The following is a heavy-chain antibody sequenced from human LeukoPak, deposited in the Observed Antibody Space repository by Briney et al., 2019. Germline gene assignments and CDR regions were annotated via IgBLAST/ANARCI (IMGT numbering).Heavy chain of an antibody. D-gene: IGHD3-10*01. CDR2: IYHSGST. CDR3: ARDQTYSGSGIYTYFDS. CDR1: GGSISSGGYY. V-gene: IGHV4-30-2*01. Sequence: SETLSLTCTVSGGSISSGGYYWSWIRQPPGKGLEWIGYIYHSGSTYYNPSLKSRVTISVDRSKNQFSLKLSSVAAADTAVYYCARDQTYSGSGIYTYFDSWGQGFWSPSPQ. J-gene: IGHJ4*02.